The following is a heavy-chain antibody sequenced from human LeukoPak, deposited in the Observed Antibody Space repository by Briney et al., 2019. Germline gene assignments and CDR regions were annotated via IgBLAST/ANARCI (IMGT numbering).Heavy chain of an antibody. CDR3: ARVAGSWFPYYGMDV. CDR2: ISYDGSNK. Sequence: GRSLSLSCAASGFTFSNYAIHWVRQAPGKGLEWVAVISYDGSNKYYADSVRGRFTISRDNSKNTLYLQMNSLRVEDTAVYYCARVAGSWFPYYGMDVWGQGTTVTVSS. CDR1: GFTFSNYA. J-gene: IGHJ6*02. V-gene: IGHV3-30-3*01. D-gene: IGHD6-13*01.